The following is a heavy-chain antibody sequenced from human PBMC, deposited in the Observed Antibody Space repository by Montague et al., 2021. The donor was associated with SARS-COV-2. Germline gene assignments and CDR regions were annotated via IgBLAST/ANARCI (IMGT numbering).Heavy chain of an antibody. CDR3: ARVRYYGSGTSLGMDV. Sequence: SETLSLTCAVDVGSFSVYYWSWIRQPPGKGLEWMGEINHSGSTNYNPSLKSRVTISVDTSKNQFSLKLSSVTAADTAVYYCARVRYYGSGTSLGMDVWGQGTTVTVS. V-gene: IGHV4-34*01. J-gene: IGHJ6*02. D-gene: IGHD3-10*01. CDR2: INHSGST. CDR1: VGSFSVYY.